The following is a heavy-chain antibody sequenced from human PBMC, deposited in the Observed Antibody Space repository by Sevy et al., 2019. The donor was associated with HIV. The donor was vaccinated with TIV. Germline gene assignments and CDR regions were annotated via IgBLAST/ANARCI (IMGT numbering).Heavy chain of an antibody. V-gene: IGHV4-39*01. CDR1: GGSISSSSYY. CDR2: IYYSGST. CDR3: ARLQGGWFDP. J-gene: IGHJ5*02. Sequence: SENLSLTCTVSGGSISSSSYYWGWIRQPPGKGLEWIGSIYYSGSTYYNPSLKSRVTISVDTSKNQFSLKLSSVTAADTAVYYCARLQGGWFDPWGQGTLVTVSS.